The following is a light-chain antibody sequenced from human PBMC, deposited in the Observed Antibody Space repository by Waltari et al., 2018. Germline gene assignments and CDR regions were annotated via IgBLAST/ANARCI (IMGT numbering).Light chain of an antibody. CDR2: EDN. J-gene: IGLJ1*01. CDR3: GTWDSGLRGV. CDR1: TSDLGANY. V-gene: IGLV1-51*02. Sequence: QSVLTQPPSVSAAPGQKLTISSSGNTSDLGANYVSWYQQLPGTAPKLLIYEDNKRPSGISDRFSGSKSGTSATLGITGLQTGDEADYFCGTWDSGLRGVFGTGTKVTVL.